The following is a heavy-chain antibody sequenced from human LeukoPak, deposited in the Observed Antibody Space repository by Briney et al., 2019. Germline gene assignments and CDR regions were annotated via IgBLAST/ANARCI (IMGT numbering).Heavy chain of an antibody. D-gene: IGHD3-9*01. CDR1: GFTFSNYA. CDR3: ARGPDYDILAGYFDY. CDR2: ISGSGGIT. Sequence: GSLRLSCAASGFTFSNYAMSWVRQAPGKGLEWVSVISGSGGITYYEDSVKGRFTISRDNSKNTLFLQMNSLRPEDTAVYYCARGPDYDILAGYFDYWGQGTLVTVSS. J-gene: IGHJ4*02. V-gene: IGHV3-23*01.